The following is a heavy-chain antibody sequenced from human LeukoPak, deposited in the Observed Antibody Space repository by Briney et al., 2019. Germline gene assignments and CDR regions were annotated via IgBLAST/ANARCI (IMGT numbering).Heavy chain of an antibody. CDR1: GFTFSSYG. J-gene: IGHJ4*02. CDR2: IWYDGSNK. Sequence: GGSLRLSCAASGFTFSSYGMHWVRQAPGKGLEWVAVIWYDGSNKYYADSVKGRFTISRDNSKNTLYLQMNSLRAEDTAVYYCARDFYYYDSSGYSTLPDYWGQGTLVTVSS. D-gene: IGHD3-22*01. CDR3: ARDFYYYDSSGYSTLPDY. V-gene: IGHV3-33*01.